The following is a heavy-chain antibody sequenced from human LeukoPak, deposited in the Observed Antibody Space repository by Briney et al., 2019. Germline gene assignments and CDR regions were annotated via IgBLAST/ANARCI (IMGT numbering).Heavy chain of an antibody. J-gene: IGHJ5*01. CDR1: GFTFSSYG. V-gene: IGHV3-30*18. D-gene: IGHD5-12*01. CDR3: AKDKYSDGFFDY. Sequence: GGSLRLSCAASGFTFSSYGMHWVRQAPGKGLEWVAVISYDGSNKYYADSVKGRFTISRDNSKNTLYLQMNSLRAEDTAVYYCAKDKYSDGFFDYWGHGTLVTVSS. CDR2: ISYDGSNK.